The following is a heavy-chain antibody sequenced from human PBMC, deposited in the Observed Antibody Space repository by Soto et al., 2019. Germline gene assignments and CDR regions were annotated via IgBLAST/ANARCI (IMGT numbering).Heavy chain of an antibody. J-gene: IGHJ5*02. D-gene: IGHD1-26*01. V-gene: IGHV1-18*01. CDR2: ISAYNGNT. CDR1: GYTFTSYG. Sequence: QVQLVQSGGEVKKPGASVKVSCKASGYTFTSYGISCVRQAPGQWLEWMGRISAYNGNTNYAQKLQGRVTMTTDTDTSTAYMELRRLRSDDTAVYYSARVVGALGHWFDPWGQGTLVTVSS. CDR3: ARVVGALGHWFDP.